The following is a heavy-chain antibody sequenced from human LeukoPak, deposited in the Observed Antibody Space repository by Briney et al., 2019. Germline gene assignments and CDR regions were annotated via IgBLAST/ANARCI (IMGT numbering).Heavy chain of an antibody. CDR3: GRGLDRYQPLQG. D-gene: IGHD2-2*01. J-gene: IGHJ4*02. CDR2: ISYSGNT. V-gene: IGHV4-30-4*01. CDR1: GGSVSSNNHY. Sequence: PSETLSLTCSVSGGSVSSNNHYWTWIRQPPGKGREWVEYISYSGNTYYNPSLKSRIIISVDTSKNEFSMSLISVSGADTAVYSCGRGLDRYQPLQGWGQGTLVTVSS.